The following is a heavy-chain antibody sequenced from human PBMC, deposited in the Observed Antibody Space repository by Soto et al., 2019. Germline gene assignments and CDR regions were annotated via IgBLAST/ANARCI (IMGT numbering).Heavy chain of an antibody. D-gene: IGHD3-3*01. CDR3: ARDGLGTYDFWSGYDAFDI. V-gene: IGHV6-1*01. Sequence: PSQTLSLTCAISGDSVSSNSAAWNWIRQSPSRGLEWLGRTYYRSKWYNDYAVSVKSRITINPDTSKNQFSLQLNSVTPEDTAVYYCARDGLGTYDFWSGYDAFDIWGQGTMVTVSS. CDR2: TYYRSKWYN. J-gene: IGHJ3*02. CDR1: GDSVSSNSAA.